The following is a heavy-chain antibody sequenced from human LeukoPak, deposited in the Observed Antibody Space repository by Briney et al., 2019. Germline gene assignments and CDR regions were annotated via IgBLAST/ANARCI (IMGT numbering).Heavy chain of an antibody. CDR2: INPNSGGT. CDR3: ARDSSSWGGYYYYYYMDV. V-gene: IGHV1-2*02. D-gene: IGHD6-6*01. CDR1: GYTFTGYY. Sequence: GAPVKVSCKASGYTFTGYYMHWVRQAPGQGLEWMGWINPNSGGTNYAQKFQGRVTMTRDTSISTAYMELSRLRSDDTAVYYCARDSSSWGGYYYYYYMDVWGKGTTVTVSS. J-gene: IGHJ6*03.